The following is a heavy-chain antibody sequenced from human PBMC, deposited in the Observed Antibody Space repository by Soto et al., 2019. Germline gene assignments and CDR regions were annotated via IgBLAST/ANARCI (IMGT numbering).Heavy chain of an antibody. J-gene: IGHJ4*02. V-gene: IGHV3-15*01. Sequence: EVQLVESGGGLVKPGGSLRLSCAASGFTFSNAWMSWVRQAPGKGLEWVGRIKSKTDGGTTDYAAPVKGRFTISRDDSKNTLYLQMKSLKTEDTAVYYCITYPPVYAIPYFDYWGQRTLVTVSS. D-gene: IGHD2-8*01. CDR2: IKSKTDGGTT. CDR1: GFTFSNAW. CDR3: ITYPPVYAIPYFDY.